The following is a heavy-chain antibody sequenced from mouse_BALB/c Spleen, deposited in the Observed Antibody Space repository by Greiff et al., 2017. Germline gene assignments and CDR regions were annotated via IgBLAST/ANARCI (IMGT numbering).Heavy chain of an antibody. CDR3: SAYYYGSQVPDY. D-gene: IGHD1-1*01. V-gene: IGHV14-4*02. CDR1: GFYIKDYY. CDR2: IDPENGDT. Sequence: VQLQQSGAELVRSGASVKLSCTASGFYIKDYYMHWVKQRPEQGLEWMGWIDPENGDTEYSPKLQGKATMTADTSSNTVYMKLSSLTYENTAVYCCSAYYYGSQVPDYWGQGTTLTVSS. J-gene: IGHJ2*01.